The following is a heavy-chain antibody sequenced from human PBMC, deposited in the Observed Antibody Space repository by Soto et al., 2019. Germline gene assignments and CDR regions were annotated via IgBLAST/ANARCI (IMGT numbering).Heavy chain of an antibody. V-gene: IGHV3-23*01. D-gene: IGHD2-8*01. CDR1: GFTPSRYA. CDR2: ISGSGDST. CDR3: SARLILAPY. Sequence: AGGALRLSRAASGFTPSRYAMSWVRQAPGKGLEWVSAISGSGDSTYYADSVKGRFSMSRDNSRNTLYLQMNSLRAEDTAVYYCSARLILAPYWGQGTLVTVSS. J-gene: IGHJ4*02.